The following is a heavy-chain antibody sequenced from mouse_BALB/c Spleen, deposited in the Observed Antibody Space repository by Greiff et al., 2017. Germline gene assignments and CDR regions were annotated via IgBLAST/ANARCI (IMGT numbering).Heavy chain of an antibody. Sequence: QVQLQQSGAELVNPGASVKLSCKASGYTFTSYYMYWVKQRPGQGLEWIGEINPSNGGTNFNEKFKSKATLTVDKSSSTAYMQLSSLTSEDSAVYYCTRSEYGYDEYYFDYWGQGTTLTVSS. CDR1: GYTFTSYY. CDR3: TRSEYGYDEYYFDY. V-gene: IGHV1S81*02. D-gene: IGHD2-2*01. CDR2: INPSNGGT. J-gene: IGHJ2*01.